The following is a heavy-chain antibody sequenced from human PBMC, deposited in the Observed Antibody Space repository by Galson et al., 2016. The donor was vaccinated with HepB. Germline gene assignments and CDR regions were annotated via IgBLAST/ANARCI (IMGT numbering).Heavy chain of an antibody. CDR3: AALRRGPVAWLDP. V-gene: IGHV4-4*02. CDR1: GGSISSSDW. D-gene: IGHD2-15*01. Sequence: SETLSLTCAVSGGSISSSDWWTWVRQPPGKGLEWIGEIYHSGSTNYNPSLKDRVTLSIDKSENHFSLNLRSVTAADTAVYYCAALRRGPVAWLDPWGQGFLVIVSS. J-gene: IGHJ5*02. CDR2: IYHSGST.